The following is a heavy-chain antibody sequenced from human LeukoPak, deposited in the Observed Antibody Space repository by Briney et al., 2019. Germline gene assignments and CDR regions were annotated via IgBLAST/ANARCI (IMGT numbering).Heavy chain of an antibody. CDR3: ARKGGFYGSGTNNWFDP. CDR1: GGSFSSDIYY. J-gene: IGHJ5*02. Sequence: SETLSLTCSVSGGSFSSDIYYWGWIRQSPGKGLEWIGSMYFLGTTYYNPSLKSRVAISLDTSKDQFSLQLTSVTAADTAIYYCARKGGFYGSGTNNWFDPWGQGTLVTVSS. CDR2: MYFLGTT. D-gene: IGHD3-10*01. V-gene: IGHV4-39*07.